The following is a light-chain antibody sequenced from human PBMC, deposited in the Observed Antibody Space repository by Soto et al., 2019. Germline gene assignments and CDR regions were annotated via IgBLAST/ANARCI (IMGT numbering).Light chain of an antibody. CDR3: HQRSNWPPLS. Sequence: EIVLTQSPATLSLSPGERATLSCRASQSVGGYLDWYQQKPGQAPRLLIYDASNRASGIPARFSGSGSGTDGPRTISSLEPEDLALYYCHQRSNWPPLSFGGGTKVEIK. V-gene: IGKV3-11*01. CDR2: DAS. J-gene: IGKJ4*01. CDR1: QSVGGY.